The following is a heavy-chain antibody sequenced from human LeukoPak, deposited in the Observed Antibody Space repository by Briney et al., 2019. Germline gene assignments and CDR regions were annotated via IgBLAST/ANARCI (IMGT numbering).Heavy chain of an antibody. CDR1: GFTFSSYP. V-gene: IGHV3-30*04. CDR2: ISSDGRNK. CDR3: ARDLTVAAADYYFDY. D-gene: IGHD6-13*01. J-gene: IGHJ4*02. Sequence: GGSLRLSCAASGFTFSSYPMHWVRQAPGKGLEWVAVISSDGRNKYYADSVKGRFTLSRDNSNNMLHLQMNSQRTEHTGVYFCARDLTVAAADYYFDYWGQGTVVTVSS.